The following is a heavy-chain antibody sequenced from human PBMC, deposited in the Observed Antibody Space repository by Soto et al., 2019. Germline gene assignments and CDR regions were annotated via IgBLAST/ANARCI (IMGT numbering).Heavy chain of an antibody. D-gene: IGHD3-9*01. CDR3: ARFSDILTGFFDY. CDR2: IYYSGST. J-gene: IGHJ4*02. Sequence: SETLSLTCTVSGGSISSYYWSWIRQPPGKGLEWIGYIYYSGSTNYNPSLKSRVTISVDTSKNQFSLKLSSVTAADTAVYYCARFSDILTGFFDYWGQGTLVTVSS. V-gene: IGHV4-59*08. CDR1: GGSISSYY.